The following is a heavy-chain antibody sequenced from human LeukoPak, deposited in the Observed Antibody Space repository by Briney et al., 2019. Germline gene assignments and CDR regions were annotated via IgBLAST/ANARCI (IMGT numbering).Heavy chain of an antibody. V-gene: IGHV3-23*03. Sequence: GGSLRLSCAASGFTFSSSAMSWVRQTPGKGLEWVSVIYSGGSTFYADSVKGRFTISRDNSKNTLYLQMSSLRAEDTAVYYCAKTGSGWFGDYWGQGTLVTVSS. J-gene: IGHJ4*02. D-gene: IGHD6-13*01. CDR1: GFTFSSSA. CDR3: AKTGSGWFGDY. CDR2: IYSGGST.